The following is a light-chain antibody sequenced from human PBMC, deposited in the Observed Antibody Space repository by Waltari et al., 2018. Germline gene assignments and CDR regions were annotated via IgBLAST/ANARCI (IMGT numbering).Light chain of an antibody. CDR2: DAS. CDR1: QSVSSNY. Sequence: FVLTQSAGTLSLSPGERVILSCRASQSVSSNYLAWYQQKPGHAPRLLIYDASNRATGIADRFSGSGSGTDFTLTISRLEPEDVAVYYCQQYGRSPWTFGQGTKVEIK. CDR3: QQYGRSPWT. J-gene: IGKJ1*01. V-gene: IGKV3-20*01.